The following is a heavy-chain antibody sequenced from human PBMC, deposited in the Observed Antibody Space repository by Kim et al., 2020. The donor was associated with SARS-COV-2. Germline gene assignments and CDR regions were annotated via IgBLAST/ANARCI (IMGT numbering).Heavy chain of an antibody. D-gene: IGHD2-8*01. V-gene: IGHV1-69*05. J-gene: IGHJ6*02. CDR3: ARANIVLMVYLYGMDV. Sequence: KFPGRSTITTDESTSTAYMELSSLRSEDTAVYYCARANIVLMVYLYGMDVWGQGTTVTVSS.